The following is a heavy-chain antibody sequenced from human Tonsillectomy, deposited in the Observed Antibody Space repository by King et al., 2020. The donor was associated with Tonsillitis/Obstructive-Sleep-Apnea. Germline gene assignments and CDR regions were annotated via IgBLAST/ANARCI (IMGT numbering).Heavy chain of an antibody. CDR1: GFTFDNYA. CDR3: AKDSDPRSGVWYLDAFDI. J-gene: IGHJ3*02. V-gene: IGHV3-9*01. CDR2: ISWNSDNI. D-gene: IGHD2-15*01. Sequence: VQLVESGGGLVQPGRSLRISCAASGFTFDNYAMHWVRQAPGKGLEWVAGISWNSDNIAYAEYVKGRFTISRDNAKNSMYLQMKSLRAEDTALFYCAKDSDPRSGVWYLDAFDICGQGTMGTDSS.